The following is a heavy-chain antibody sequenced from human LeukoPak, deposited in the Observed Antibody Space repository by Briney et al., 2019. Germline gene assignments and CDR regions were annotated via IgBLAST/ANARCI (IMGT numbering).Heavy chain of an antibody. CDR1: GGSISSYY. V-gene: IGHV4-4*07. CDR2: IYTSGST. J-gene: IGHJ5*02. D-gene: IGHD2-2*01. CDR3: ARDKVVVVPAASMGHNWFDP. Sequence: SETLSLTCTVSGGSISSYYWSWIRQPAGKGLEWIGRIYTSGSTNYNPSLKSRVTMSVDTSKNQFSLKLSSVPAADTAVYYCARDKVVVVPAASMGHNWFDPWGQGTLVTVSS.